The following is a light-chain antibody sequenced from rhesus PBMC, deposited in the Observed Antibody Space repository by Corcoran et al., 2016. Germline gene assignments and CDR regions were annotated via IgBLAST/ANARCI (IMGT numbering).Light chain of an antibody. CDR3: CSYRCGNTYI. Sequence: QSALTQPRSVSESLGQSVTISCTGTSDVVGNSADIYWYQQHSGTGPRLLIYDVNKRPAGVSTRFSGSKSANTASLTISGLQAEDEADYFCCSYRCGNTYIFGGGTRLAVL. J-gene: IGLJ1*01. CDR2: DVN. V-gene: IGLV2S9*01. CDR1: SDVVGNSAD.